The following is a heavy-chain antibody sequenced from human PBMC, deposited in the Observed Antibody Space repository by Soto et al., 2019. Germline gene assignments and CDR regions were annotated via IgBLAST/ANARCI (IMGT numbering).Heavy chain of an antibody. CDR1: GYTFTSYD. J-gene: IGHJ6*02. V-gene: IGHV1-8*01. Sequence: ASVKVSCKTSGYTFTSYDINWVRQAPGQGLEWVGWMNTNSDDTRSAQKFRGRLTLTRDKSMRAVYMKLSNLRPDDSAVYYCAREWSAAGHFYGMGVWGQVTTFTVSS. CDR3: AREWSAAGHFYGMGV. D-gene: IGHD6-13*01. CDR2: MNTNSDDT.